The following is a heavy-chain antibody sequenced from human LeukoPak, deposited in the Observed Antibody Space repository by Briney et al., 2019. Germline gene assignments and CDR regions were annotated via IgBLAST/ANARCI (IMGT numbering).Heavy chain of an antibody. CDR2: ISSGSRTI. J-gene: IGHJ3*02. CDR3: ARRGEPTDAFDI. CDR1: GFTFSSYS. Sequence: GGSLRLSCAASGFTFSSYSMNWVRQAPGKGLEWVSYISSGSRTIYYADSVKGRFTMSRDNAKNSLYLQMNSLRAEDTAVYYCARRGEPTDAFDIWGQGTMVTVSS. D-gene: IGHD3-16*01. V-gene: IGHV3-48*04.